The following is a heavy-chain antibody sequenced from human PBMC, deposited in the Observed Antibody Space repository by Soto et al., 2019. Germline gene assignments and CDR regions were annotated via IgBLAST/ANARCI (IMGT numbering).Heavy chain of an antibody. CDR3: AKRSRGGDGYKPFDY. D-gene: IGHD5-12*01. V-gene: IGHV3-30*18. Sequence: QVQLVESGGGVVQPGRSLRLSCAASGFTFSSYGMHWVRQAPGKGLEWVAVISYDGSNKYYADSVKGRFTISRDNSKNTLYLQMNSLRAEDTAVYYCAKRSRGGDGYKPFDYWGQGTLVTVSS. CDR2: ISYDGSNK. J-gene: IGHJ4*02. CDR1: GFTFSSYG.